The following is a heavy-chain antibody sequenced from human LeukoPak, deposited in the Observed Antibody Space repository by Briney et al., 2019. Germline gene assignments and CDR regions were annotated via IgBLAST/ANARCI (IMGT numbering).Heavy chain of an antibody. CDR1: GGSISSGGYY. D-gene: IGHD3-22*01. J-gene: IGHJ4*02. Sequence: SETLSLTCTVCGGSISSGGYYWSWIRQHPGKGLEWIGYIYYSGSTYYNPSLQSRVTISVDTSKNQFSLKLSSVTAADTAVYYCARMDSTYYYDSSGYSLVPYYFDYWGQGTLVTVSS. V-gene: IGHV4-31*03. CDR3: ARMDSTYYYDSSGYSLVPYYFDY. CDR2: IYYSGST.